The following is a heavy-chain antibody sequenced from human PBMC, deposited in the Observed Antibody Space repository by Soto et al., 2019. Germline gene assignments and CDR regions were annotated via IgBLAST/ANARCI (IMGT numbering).Heavy chain of an antibody. J-gene: IGHJ2*01. Sequence: QVQLVQSGAEVKKPGASVKVSCKASGYTFTSYAMHWVRQAPGQRLEWMGCINAGNGNTKYSQKFQGRVTITRDTSASTAYMELRSLRSEDTAVYYCARGGSLYWYFDLWGRGTLVTVSS. V-gene: IGHV1-3*01. CDR2: INAGNGNT. CDR3: ARGGSLYWYFDL. CDR1: GYTFTSYA. D-gene: IGHD1-26*01.